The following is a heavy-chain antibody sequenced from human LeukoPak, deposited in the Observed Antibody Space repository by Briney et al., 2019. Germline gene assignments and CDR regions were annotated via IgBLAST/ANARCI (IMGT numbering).Heavy chain of an antibody. CDR3: AKEFLPGAFDI. Sequence: GGSLRLSCAASGFTFSSYAMSWVRQAPGKGLEWVSTISGDGGSTYYADSVQGRLTISRDTSKNTLYLQMNSLRAEDTAVYYCAKEFLPGAFDIWGQGTMVTVSS. D-gene: IGHD7-27*01. CDR1: GFTFSSYA. J-gene: IGHJ3*02. V-gene: IGHV3-23*01. CDR2: ISGDGGST.